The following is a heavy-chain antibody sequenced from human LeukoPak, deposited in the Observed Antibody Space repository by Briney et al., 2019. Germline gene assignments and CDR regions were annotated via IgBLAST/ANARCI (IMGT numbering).Heavy chain of an antibody. V-gene: IGHV3-23*01. CDR1: GFTFSSYA. J-gene: IGHJ4*02. D-gene: IGHD3-3*01. Sequence: GASLRLSCAAPGFTFSSYAMSWARQAPGKGLEWVSAISGSGGSTYYADSVKGRFTISRDNSKSTLYLQMNSLRAEDTAVYYCAKEYDDYGDYWGQGTLVTVSS. CDR3: AKEYDDYGDY. CDR2: ISGSGGST.